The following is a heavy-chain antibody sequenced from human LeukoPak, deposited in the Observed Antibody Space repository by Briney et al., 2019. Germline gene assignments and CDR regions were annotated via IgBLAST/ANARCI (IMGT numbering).Heavy chain of an antibody. V-gene: IGHV3-33*08. Sequence: GGSLRLSYAACGFTFSSYGMHWVRQAPGKGLEWVAFIRYDGSNKYYADSVKGRFTISRDNSKNTLYLQMNSLRAEDTAVYYCARRAGAYSHPYDYWGQGTLVTVSS. J-gene: IGHJ4*02. CDR1: GFTFSSYG. CDR3: ARRAGAYSHPYDY. D-gene: IGHD4/OR15-4a*01. CDR2: IRYDGSNK.